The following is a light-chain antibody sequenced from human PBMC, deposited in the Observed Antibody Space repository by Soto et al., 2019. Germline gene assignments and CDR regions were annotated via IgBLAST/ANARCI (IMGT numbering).Light chain of an antibody. J-gene: IGLJ3*02. Sequence: QSALTQPASVSGSPGQSITISCTGSSSDVGSYNLVSWHQQYPGKAPKLMIYEGSKRPSGVSNRFSGSKSGNTASLTISGLLAEDEADYYCCSYAGRSTLVFGGGTKLTVL. CDR2: EGS. CDR3: CSYAGRSTLV. V-gene: IGLV2-23*01. CDR1: SSDVGSYNL.